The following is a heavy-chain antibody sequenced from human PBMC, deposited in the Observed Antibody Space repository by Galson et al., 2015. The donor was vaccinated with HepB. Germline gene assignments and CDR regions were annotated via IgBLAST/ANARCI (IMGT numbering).Heavy chain of an antibody. CDR3: AKVAHREGLLYFGEPTNWFDP. V-gene: IGHV3-30*18. Sequence: SLRLSCAASGFTFSSYGMHWVRRAPGKGLEWVALISYDGHNQYYGDSVKGRFTISRDNSKNTLYLQMSSLRAEDTAVYSCAKVAHREGLLYFGEPTNWFDPWGQGTLVTVSS. CDR1: GFTFSSYG. CDR2: ISYDGHNQ. J-gene: IGHJ5*02. D-gene: IGHD2/OR15-2a*01.